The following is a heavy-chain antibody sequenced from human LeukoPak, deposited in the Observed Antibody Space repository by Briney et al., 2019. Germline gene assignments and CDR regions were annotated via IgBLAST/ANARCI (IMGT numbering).Heavy chain of an antibody. V-gene: IGHV1-8*01. CDR2: MNPNSGNT. J-gene: IGHJ4*02. CDR1: GYTFTSYD. D-gene: IGHD3-22*01. CDR3: ARVGDSSGYYLFDY. Sequence: GASVKVSCKASGYTFTSYDINWVRQATGQGLEWMGWMNPNSGNTGYTQKFQGRVTMTRNTSISTAYMELSSLRSEDTAVYYCARVGDSSGYYLFDYWGQGTLVTVSS.